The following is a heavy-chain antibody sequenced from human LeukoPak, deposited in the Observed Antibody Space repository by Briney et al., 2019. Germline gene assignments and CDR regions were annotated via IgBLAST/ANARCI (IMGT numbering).Heavy chain of an antibody. V-gene: IGHV4-38-2*01. J-gene: IGHJ4*02. CDR3: ARCRDYYDSSGYYSQFDY. CDR2: IYHSGST. D-gene: IGHD3-22*01. Sequence: SETLSLTCAVSGYSISSGYYWGWIWQPPGKGLEWIGSIYHSGSTYYNPSLKSRVTISVDTSKNQFSLKLSSVTAADTAVYYCARCRDYYDSSGYYSQFDYWGQGTLVTVSS. CDR1: GYSISSGYY.